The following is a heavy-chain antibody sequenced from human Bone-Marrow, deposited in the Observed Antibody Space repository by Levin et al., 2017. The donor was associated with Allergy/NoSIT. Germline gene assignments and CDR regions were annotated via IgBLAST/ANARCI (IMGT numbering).Heavy chain of an antibody. CDR3: ARDRTVTTTKVYYYGMDL. CDR2: ISYSGST. J-gene: IGHJ6*02. D-gene: IGHD4-17*01. V-gene: IGHV4-59*01. Sequence: SETLSLTCTVSGGSISSYYWSWIRQPPGKGLEWIGYISYSGSTNYNPSLKSRVTISVDTSKNQFSLKLSSVTASDTAVYYCARDRTVTTTKVYYYGMDLWGQGTTVTVSS. CDR1: GGSISSYY.